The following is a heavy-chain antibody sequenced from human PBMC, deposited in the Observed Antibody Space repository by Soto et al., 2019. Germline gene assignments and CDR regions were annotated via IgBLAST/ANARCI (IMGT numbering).Heavy chain of an antibody. Sequence: QVQLVQSGAEVKKPGASVKVSCKASGYTFTSYGISWVRQAPGQGLEWMGWISAYNGNTNYAQELQGRVTMTTDTSTSTAYMELRSLRSDDTAVYYCARRERVTTVSYYYYGMDVWGQGTTVTVSS. CDR3: ARRERVTTVSYYYYGMDV. CDR1: GYTFTSYG. J-gene: IGHJ6*02. D-gene: IGHD4-4*01. CDR2: ISAYNGNT. V-gene: IGHV1-18*01.